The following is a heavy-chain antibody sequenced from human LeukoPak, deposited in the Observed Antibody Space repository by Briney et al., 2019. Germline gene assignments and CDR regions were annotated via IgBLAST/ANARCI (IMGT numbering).Heavy chain of an antibody. D-gene: IGHD2-2*02. Sequence: PGGSLRLSXTASGFTFNNYAMSWVRQAPGKGLEWLSGISGNGGTTHYADSVKGRFTISRDNSRNTVFLQMNSLRAEDTAIYYCAKLPAAIRTLDYWGQGTLVTVSS. CDR1: GFTFNNYA. CDR3: AKLPAAIRTLDY. J-gene: IGHJ4*02. V-gene: IGHV3-23*01. CDR2: ISGNGGTT.